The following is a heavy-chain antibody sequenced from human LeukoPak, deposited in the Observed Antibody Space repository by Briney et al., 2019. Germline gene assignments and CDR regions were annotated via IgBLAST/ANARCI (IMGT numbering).Heavy chain of an antibody. Sequence: ASVKVSCKXSGGTFSSYAISWVRQAPRQGLEWMGGIIPIFGTANYAQKFQGRVTITTDESTSTAYMELSSLRSEDTAVYYCARALISGNFDYWGQGTLVTVSS. CDR2: IIPIFGTA. J-gene: IGHJ4*02. D-gene: IGHD3-10*01. CDR3: ARALISGNFDY. CDR1: GGTFSSYA. V-gene: IGHV1-69*05.